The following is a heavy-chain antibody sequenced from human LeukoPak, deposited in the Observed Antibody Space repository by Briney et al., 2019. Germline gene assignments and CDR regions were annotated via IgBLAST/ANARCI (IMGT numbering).Heavy chain of an antibody. CDR1: GYTFTGYY. V-gene: IGHV1-18*04. Sequence: ASVKVSCKASGYTFTGYYMHWVRQAPGQGLEWMGWISAYNGNTNYAQKLQGRVTMTTDTSTSTAYMELRSLRSDDTAVYYCARATGTTLADAFDIWGQGTMVTVSS. CDR3: ARATGTTLADAFDI. D-gene: IGHD1-7*01. J-gene: IGHJ3*02. CDR2: ISAYNGNT.